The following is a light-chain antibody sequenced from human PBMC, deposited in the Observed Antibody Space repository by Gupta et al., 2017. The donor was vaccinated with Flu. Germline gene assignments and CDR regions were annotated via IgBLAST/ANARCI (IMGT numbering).Light chain of an antibody. V-gene: IGLV2-14*01. CDR3: SSYTGSRTFYV. Sequence: QSALTQPASVSASPGQSITISCTGTSSDVGGSNYVSWYQQHPGKAPKLMIYDVSNRPSGVSSRFSGSKSGNTASLTISGLQAEDETDYYCSSYTGSRTFYVFGTGTKVTVL. J-gene: IGLJ1*01. CDR2: DVS. CDR1: SSDVGGSNY.